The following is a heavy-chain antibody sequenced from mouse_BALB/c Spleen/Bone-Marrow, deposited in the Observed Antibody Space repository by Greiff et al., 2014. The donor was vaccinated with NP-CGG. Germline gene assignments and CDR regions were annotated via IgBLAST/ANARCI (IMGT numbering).Heavy chain of an antibody. D-gene: IGHD4-1*01. CDR2: IDPANGNT. CDR1: GFNIKDTY. Sequence: EVQLQQSGAELVKPGASVKLSCTASGFNIKDTYMHWVKQRPEQGLEWIGRIDPANGNTKDDPKFQGKATITADTSSNTAYLQLSSLTSEDTAVYYCARWEYYAMDYWGQGTSVTVSS. J-gene: IGHJ4*01. CDR3: ARWEYYAMDY. V-gene: IGHV14-3*02.